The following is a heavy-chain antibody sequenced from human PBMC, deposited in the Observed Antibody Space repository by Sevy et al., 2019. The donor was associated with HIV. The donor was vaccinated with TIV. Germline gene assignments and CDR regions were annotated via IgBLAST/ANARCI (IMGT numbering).Heavy chain of an antibody. CDR1: GFTFSSYA. D-gene: IGHD6-13*01. J-gene: IGHJ6*02. V-gene: IGHV3-30-3*01. Sequence: GGSLRLSCAASGFTFSSYAMHWVRQAPGKGLEWVAVISYDGSNKYYADSVKGRFTISRDNSKNTLYLQMNSLRAEDTAVYYCARDDGGAYGSSWSRGYYYYGMDVWGQGTTVTVSS. CDR3: ARDDGGAYGSSWSRGYYYYGMDV. CDR2: ISYDGSNK.